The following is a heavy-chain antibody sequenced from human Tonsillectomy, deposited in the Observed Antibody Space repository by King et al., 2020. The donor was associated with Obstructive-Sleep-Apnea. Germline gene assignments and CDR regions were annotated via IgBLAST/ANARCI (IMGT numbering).Heavy chain of an antibody. V-gene: IGHV3-7*03. J-gene: IGHJ1*01. CDR3: ARDGGFPKFWSGYYYGSEYFQH. Sequence: LVESGGGLVQPGGSLRLSCAASGFPFSSYWMSWVRQAPGKGLEWVANIKQDGSEKYYVDSVKGRFTISRDNAKNSLYLQMNSLRAEDTAVYYCARDGGFPKFWSGYYYGSEYFQHWGQGTLVTVSS. CDR2: IKQDGSEK. D-gene: IGHD3-3*01. CDR1: GFPFSSYW.